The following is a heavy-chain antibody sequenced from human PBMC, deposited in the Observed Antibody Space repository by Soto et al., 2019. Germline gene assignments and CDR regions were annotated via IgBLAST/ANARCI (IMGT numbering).Heavy chain of an antibody. J-gene: IGHJ4*02. V-gene: IGHV3-23*01. CDR2: ISAGGGST. CDR3: ARDDHTYGVY. Sequence: GGSLRLSCAASGFTFSSYAMSWVRQAPERGLEWVSAISAGGGSTYYADSVKGRFTISRDNSKNTLYLHLNSLRAEDTAVYYCARDDHTYGVYWGQGTPVTVSS. D-gene: IGHD2-21*01. CDR1: GFTFSSYA.